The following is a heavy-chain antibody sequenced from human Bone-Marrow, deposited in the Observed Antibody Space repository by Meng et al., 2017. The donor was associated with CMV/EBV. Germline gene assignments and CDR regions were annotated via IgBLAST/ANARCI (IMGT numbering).Heavy chain of an antibody. D-gene: IGHD2-2*01. Sequence: KVSCKASGYNFNKYFIHWVRQAPGQGLEWMAIFDPSDGSTTYAQKFVARVTMSSDTSTSTVYMELSRLRSEDTAVYYCARDRIVLIPAASPYGMDVWGQGTTVTVSS. V-gene: IGHV1-46*02. CDR2: FDPSDGST. J-gene: IGHJ6*02. CDR3: ARDRIVLIPAASPYGMDV. CDR1: GYNFNKYF.